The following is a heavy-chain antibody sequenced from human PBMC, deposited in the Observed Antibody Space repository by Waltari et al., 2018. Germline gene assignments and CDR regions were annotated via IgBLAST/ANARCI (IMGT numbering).Heavy chain of an antibody. Sequence: QVQLVQYGAEVKKPGASVKVSCKASGYTFTSYAMHWVRQAPGQRLEGMGGIQAGNGNTKYPQEFQGRVTITRDTSASTAYMELSSLRSEDMAVYYCARGAEINVLRYFDWLSMGSGSSFNWFDPWGQGTLVTVSS. J-gene: IGHJ5*02. D-gene: IGHD3-9*01. CDR3: ARGAEINVLRYFDWLSMGSGSSFNWFDP. CDR1: GYTFTSYA. V-gene: IGHV1-3*03. CDR2: IQAGNGNT.